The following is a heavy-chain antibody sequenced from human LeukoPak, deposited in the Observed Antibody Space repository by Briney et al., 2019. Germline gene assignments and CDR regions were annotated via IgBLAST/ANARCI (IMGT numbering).Heavy chain of an antibody. Sequence: GGSLRLSCAASGFSFSNAWMNWVRQAPGKGLEWVGRIKSRSDDGTSVYAAPVKGRFTISRDDSKNTLYLQMNSLKTEDTAVCYCTNCLRCANYYHGMDVWGHGTPVTVSS. CDR2: IKSRSDDGTS. CDR1: GFSFSNAW. V-gene: IGHV3-15*07. D-gene: IGHD4-17*01. J-gene: IGHJ6*02. CDR3: TNCLRCANYYHGMDV.